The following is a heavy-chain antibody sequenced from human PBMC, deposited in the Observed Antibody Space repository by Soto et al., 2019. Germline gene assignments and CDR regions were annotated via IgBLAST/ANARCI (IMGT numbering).Heavy chain of an antibody. D-gene: IGHD5-12*01. Sequence: EVQLVESGGGLVQPGRSLRLSCAASGFTFDDYAMHWVRQAPGKGLEWVSGISWNSGSIGYADSVKGRFTISRDNAKNSLYLQMNSLRAEDTAVYYCASLEVEMATSPFDYWGQGTLVTVSS. CDR3: ASLEVEMATSPFDY. J-gene: IGHJ4*02. CDR1: GFTFDDYA. CDR2: ISWNSGSI. V-gene: IGHV3-9*01.